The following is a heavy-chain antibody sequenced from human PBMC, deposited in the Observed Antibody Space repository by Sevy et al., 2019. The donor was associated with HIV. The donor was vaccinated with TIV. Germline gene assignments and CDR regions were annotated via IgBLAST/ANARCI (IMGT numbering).Heavy chain of an antibody. D-gene: IGHD3-10*02. CDR1: GFTFSSYV. CDR3: AREGCSKPHDY. Sequence: GESLKISCAASGFTFSSYVMSWVRQAPGKGLEWVSTFSFGCGKINYADSVKGRFTISRDNSKNTLYLQMHSLRAEDTAVYYCAREGCSKPHDYWGQGTLVTVSS. J-gene: IGHJ4*02. V-gene: IGHV3-23*01. CDR2: FSFGCGKI.